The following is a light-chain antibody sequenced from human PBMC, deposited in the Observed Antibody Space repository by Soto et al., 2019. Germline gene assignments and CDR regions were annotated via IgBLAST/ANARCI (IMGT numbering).Light chain of an antibody. CDR2: DDG. CDR1: SIGTKS. Sequence: SYELTQPPSVSVAPGQTASISCGGNSIGTKSVHWYQQRPGQAPTLVVYDDGDRPTGIPERFSGSNSGDTATLTISGVGAGDEADYYCQVWDVSSDPSGVFGGGTKVTVL. V-gene: IGLV3-21*02. CDR3: QVWDVSSDPSGV. J-gene: IGLJ3*02.